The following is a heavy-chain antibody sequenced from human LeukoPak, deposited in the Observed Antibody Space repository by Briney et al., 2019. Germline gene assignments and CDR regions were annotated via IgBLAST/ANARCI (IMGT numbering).Heavy chain of an antibody. D-gene: IGHD3-22*01. J-gene: IGHJ3*02. CDR1: GGSFSGYY. CDR2: FNHSGST. Sequence: SETLSLTCAVYGGSFSGYYWSWIRRPPGKGLEWIGEFNHSGSTNYNPSLKSRVTISVDTSKNQFSLKLSSVTAADTAVYYCARGRRRLAMIVVGNAFDIWGQGTMVTVSS. V-gene: IGHV4-34*01. CDR3: ARGRRRLAMIVVGNAFDI.